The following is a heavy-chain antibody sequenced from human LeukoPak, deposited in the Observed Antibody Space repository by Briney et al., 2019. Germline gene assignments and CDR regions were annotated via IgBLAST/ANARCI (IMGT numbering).Heavy chain of an antibody. CDR1: GFTFSDY. CDR3: AKTYGSGSFYPGY. CDR2: ISSSGSTI. J-gene: IGHJ4*02. D-gene: IGHD3-10*01. Sequence: PGGSLRLSCAASGFTFSDYMTWIRQAPGKGLEWVSWISSSGSTIYYADSVKGRFTISRDNSKNTLYLQMNSLRAEDTAVYYCAKTYGSGSFYPGYWGQGTLVTVSS. V-gene: IGHV3-11*04.